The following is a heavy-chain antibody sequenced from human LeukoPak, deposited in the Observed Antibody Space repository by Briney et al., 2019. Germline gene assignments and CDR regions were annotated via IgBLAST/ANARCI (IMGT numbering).Heavy chain of an antibody. Sequence: ASLRLSRTASGYTFTSYDINWVRQAAGQGLEWMGWMSTNSSNTAYAKTFQGRVTITRNNTISTAYMELSSWRSEDTAVYYCARVRSARGRPLTGYYILDYWGQGTLATVSS. CDR2: MSTNSSNT. CDR1: GYTFTSYD. J-gene: IGHJ4*02. V-gene: IGHV1-8*01. CDR3: ARVRSARGRPLTGYYILDY. D-gene: IGHD3-9*01.